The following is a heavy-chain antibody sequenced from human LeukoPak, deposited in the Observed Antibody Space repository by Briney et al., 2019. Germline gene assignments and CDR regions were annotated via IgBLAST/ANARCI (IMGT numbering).Heavy chain of an antibody. CDR3: AKDRYSSSWYTSAVFDY. CDR1: EFTFSNYG. CDR2: IRYDGSNK. D-gene: IGHD6-13*01. J-gene: IGHJ4*02. Sequence: GGSLRLSCAASEFTFSNYGMHWVRQAPGKGLEWVAFIRYDGSNKYYADSVKGRFTISRDSPKNTLYLQMKSLRAEDTAVYYCAKDRYSSSWYTSAVFDYWGQGTLVTVSS. V-gene: IGHV3-30*02.